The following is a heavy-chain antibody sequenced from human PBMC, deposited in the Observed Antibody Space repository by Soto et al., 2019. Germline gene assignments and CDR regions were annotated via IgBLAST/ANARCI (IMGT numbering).Heavy chain of an antibody. Sequence: ASVKVSCKASGGTFSSYAISWVRQAPGQGLEWMGGIIPIFGTANYAQKFQGRVTITADESTSTAYMELSSLRSEDTAVYYCARRVYNWNYVGPHFDYWGQEPWSPSPQ. V-gene: IGHV1-69*13. CDR2: IIPIFGTA. CDR1: GGTFSSYA. J-gene: IGHJ4*01. D-gene: IGHD1-7*01. CDR3: ARRVYNWNYVGPHFDY.